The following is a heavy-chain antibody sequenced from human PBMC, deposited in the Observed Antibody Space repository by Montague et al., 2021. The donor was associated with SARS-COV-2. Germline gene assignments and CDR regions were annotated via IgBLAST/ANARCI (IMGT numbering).Heavy chain of an antibody. CDR3: ARDHSS. CDR1: GGSISRYY. D-gene: IGHD2-21*01. V-gene: IGHV4-59*06. CDR2: IHYSGTT. J-gene: IGHJ5*02. Sequence: SETLSLTCTVSGGSISRYYWSWIRQSPGKGLEWIGYIHYSGTTYYNPSLKSRVTISVDTSRNQFSLKLRSVTAADTAVFYCARDHSSWGQGTLVTVSS.